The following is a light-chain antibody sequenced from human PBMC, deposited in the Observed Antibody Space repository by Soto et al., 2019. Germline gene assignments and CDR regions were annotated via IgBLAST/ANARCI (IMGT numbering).Light chain of an antibody. V-gene: IGLV2-23*01. CDR2: EGT. J-gene: IGLJ3*02. CDR3: CSYAGITSVV. Sequence: QSALTQPASVSGSPGQSITLSCTGTSSDIGNYNLVSWYQQHPGKVPKLILYEGTTRPSGVSNRISGSKSGNTASLTISGLQAEDEADYYCCSYAGITSVVFGGGTKLTVL. CDR1: SSDIGNYNL.